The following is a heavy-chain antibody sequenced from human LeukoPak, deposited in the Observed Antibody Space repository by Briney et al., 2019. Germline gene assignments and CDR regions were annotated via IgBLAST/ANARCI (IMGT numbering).Heavy chain of an antibody. CDR3: ARDGVAFGSSWYYFDY. CDR1: GDSVSSNSAA. D-gene: IGHD6-13*01. J-gene: IGHJ4*02. CDR2: TYYRSKWYN. Sequence: SQTLSLTCAISGDSVSSNSAAWNWIRQSPSRGLEWLGRTYYRSKWYNDYAVSVKSRITINPDTSKNQFSLQLNSVTPEDTAVYYCARDGVAFGSSWYYFDYWGQGTLVTVSA. V-gene: IGHV6-1*01.